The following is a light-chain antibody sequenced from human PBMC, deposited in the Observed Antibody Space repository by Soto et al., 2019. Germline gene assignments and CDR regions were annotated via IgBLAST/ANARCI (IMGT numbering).Light chain of an antibody. J-gene: IGKJ1*01. CDR2: AAS. Sequence: DIQMTQSPSSLSASVGVRVTITCRASQSISSYLNWYQQKPGKAPKLLIYAASSLQSGVPSRFSGCGSGTDFTLTISSLQPEDFATYYCQQSYSTPWTFGQGTKVDIK. CDR1: QSISSY. V-gene: IGKV1-39*01. CDR3: QQSYSTPWT.